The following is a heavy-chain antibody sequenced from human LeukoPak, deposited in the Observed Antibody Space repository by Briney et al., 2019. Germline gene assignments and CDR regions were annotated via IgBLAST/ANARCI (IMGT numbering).Heavy chain of an antibody. CDR1: GYIFTNYA. Sequence: ASVKVSCKASGYIFTNYAINWVRQAPGQRLEWMGWINAGNGDTRYSQKFQDRVTITRDTSASTAYRELSSLRSEDTAVYSCARGRWTAHDASYYFDSWGQGTLVTISS. CDR2: INAGNGDT. D-gene: IGHD4-23*01. CDR3: ARGRWTAHDASYYFDS. V-gene: IGHV1-3*01. J-gene: IGHJ4*02.